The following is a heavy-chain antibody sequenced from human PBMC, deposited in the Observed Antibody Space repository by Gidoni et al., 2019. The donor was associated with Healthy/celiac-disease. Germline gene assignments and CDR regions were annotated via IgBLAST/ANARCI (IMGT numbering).Heavy chain of an antibody. J-gene: IGHJ6*02. D-gene: IGHD3-10*01. Sequence: QVQLVASGGGVVQPGRSLRLSCAASGFTFRSYAMHWVRQAPGKGLEWVAVISYDGSNKYYADSVKGRFTISRDNSKNTLYLQMNSLRAEDTAVYYCARSGSTMVRGVPYGMDVWGQGTTVTVSS. CDR1: GFTFRSYA. CDR2: ISYDGSNK. V-gene: IGHV3-30*01. CDR3: ARSGSTMVRGVPYGMDV.